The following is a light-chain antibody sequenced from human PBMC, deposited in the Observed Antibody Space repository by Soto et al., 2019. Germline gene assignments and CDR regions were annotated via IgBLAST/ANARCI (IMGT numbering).Light chain of an antibody. CDR2: DVG. CDR3: SSYTSSNTYV. J-gene: IGLJ1*01. CDR1: SSDVGSYNR. V-gene: IGLV2-18*02. Sequence: QSALTQPPSVSGSPGQSVTISCTGTSSDVGSYNRVSWYQQPPGTAPKLMIYDVGNRPSGVPDRFSVSKSGNTASLTISGLQADDEADYYCSSYTSSNTYVFGTGTKHTVL.